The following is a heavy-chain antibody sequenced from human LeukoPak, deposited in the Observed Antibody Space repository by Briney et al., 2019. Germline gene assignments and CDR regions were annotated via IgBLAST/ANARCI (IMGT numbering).Heavy chain of an antibody. D-gene: IGHD2-2*01. CDR1: GFTFSSYG. CDR3: ARDRCSNNNCDSSPEYFQH. J-gene: IGHJ1*01. V-gene: IGHV3-33*01. Sequence: GRSLRLSCAASGFTFSSYGMHWVRQAPGKGLEWVAVIWYDGSNKYYADSVKGRFTISRDNSKNTLSLQMNSLRAEDTAVYYCARDRCSNNNCDSSPEYFQHWGQGTLVTVSS. CDR2: IWYDGSNK.